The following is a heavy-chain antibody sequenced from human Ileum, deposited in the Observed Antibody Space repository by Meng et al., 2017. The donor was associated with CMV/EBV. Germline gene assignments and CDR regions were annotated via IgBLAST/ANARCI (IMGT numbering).Heavy chain of an antibody. Sequence: FRNYAMTWVPPAPGKGLEWVAVISDTGGAIFYADSVKGRFTISRDNAKNTLYLQMDSLRDEDTAVYYCTRDFNRDTYGYTGYALDYWGRGTLVTVSS. D-gene: IGHD3-9*01. J-gene: IGHJ4*02. CDR1: FRNYA. V-gene: IGHV3-23*01. CDR3: TRDFNRDTYGYTGYALDY. CDR2: ISDTGGAI.